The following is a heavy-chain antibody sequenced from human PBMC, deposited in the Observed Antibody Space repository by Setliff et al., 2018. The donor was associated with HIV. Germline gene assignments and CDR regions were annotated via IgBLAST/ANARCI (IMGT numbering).Heavy chain of an antibody. D-gene: IGHD3-3*01. CDR1: GGSVSNYY. Sequence: SETLSLTCTVSGGSVSNYYWSWIRQPPGKGLDWIGRVYYSGSTDYNPSLQSRATLSIDTSKNQFSLKLTSVIAADTAIYYCARGPFVLRFLERLVYFDYWGQGKLVTVS. CDR3: ARGPFVLRFLERLVYFDY. CDR2: VYYSGST. V-gene: IGHV4-59*02. J-gene: IGHJ4*02.